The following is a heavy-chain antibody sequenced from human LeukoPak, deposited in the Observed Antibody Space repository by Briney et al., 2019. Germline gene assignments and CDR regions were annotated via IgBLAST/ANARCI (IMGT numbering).Heavy chain of an antibody. D-gene: IGHD3-10*01. V-gene: IGHV3-48*01. CDR1: GFTFSGYF. Sequence: GGSLKLSCAASGFTFSGYFMNWVRQAPGKGLEWVSYISTGSNTIYYADSVKGRSTISRDNSRNSLYLQMNSLRAEDTAVYYCAREGRYYYGSGSYPSDYWGQGTLVTVSS. J-gene: IGHJ4*02. CDR3: AREGRYYYGSGSYPSDY. CDR2: ISTGSNTI.